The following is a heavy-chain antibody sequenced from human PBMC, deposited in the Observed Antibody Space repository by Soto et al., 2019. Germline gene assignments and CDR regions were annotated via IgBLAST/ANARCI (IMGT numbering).Heavy chain of an antibody. CDR3: ARLDNY. V-gene: IGHV4-39*01. J-gene: IGHJ4*02. CDR2: IYYSGST. CDR1: GVSISSSSYY. Sequence: QLQLQESGPGLVKPSETLSLTCTVSGVSISSSSYYWGWIRQPPGKGLEWIGSIYYSGSTYYKSSLKSRITRSVDTSKNQFSLKLKSVTAADTAVYYCARLDNYWGQGTLVTVSS.